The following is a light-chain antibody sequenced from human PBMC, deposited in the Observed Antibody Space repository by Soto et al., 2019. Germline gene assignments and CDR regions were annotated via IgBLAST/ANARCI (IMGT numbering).Light chain of an antibody. V-gene: IGKV3-11*01. Sequence: EIVMTQSPATLSVSPGETASLSCRASQSAGNFLAWYQQKPGQAPRLLIYDASNRATGVPARFSGSGSGTDFTLSISSLEPEDFAVYYCQQRGDWPLYTFGQGSRLEIK. J-gene: IGKJ2*01. CDR2: DAS. CDR1: QSAGNF. CDR3: QQRGDWPLYT.